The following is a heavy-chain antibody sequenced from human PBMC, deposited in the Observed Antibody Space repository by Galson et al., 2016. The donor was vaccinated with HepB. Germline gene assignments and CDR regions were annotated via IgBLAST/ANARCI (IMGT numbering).Heavy chain of an antibody. J-gene: IGHJ4*02. CDR1: GFSFSRYA. D-gene: IGHD3-16*02. CDR2: ISGSGGST. Sequence: SLRLSCAASGFSFSRYAMSWVRQAPGKGLDWVSGISGSGGSTHYADSVKGRFTISRDNSKNTLYPQMNSLRVEDTAVYYCAKDCVWGSYLLTHFDSWGQGTLVTVSS. CDR3: AKDCVWGSYLLTHFDS. V-gene: IGHV3-23*01.